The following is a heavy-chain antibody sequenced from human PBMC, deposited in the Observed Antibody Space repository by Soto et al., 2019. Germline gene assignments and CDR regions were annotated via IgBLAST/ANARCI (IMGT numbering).Heavy chain of an antibody. CDR2: ISLSGTTI. J-gene: IGHJ5*02. CDR1: GFTFSDYE. CDR3: AREGGFDWFYP. Sequence: PGGSLRLSCAASGFTFSDYEMNWVRQAPGKGLEWVSYISLSGTTIHYADSVKGRFTISGDNAKNSVYLQMNSLRVEDTAIYYCAREGGFDWFYPWGQGTLVTVSS. V-gene: IGHV3-48*03.